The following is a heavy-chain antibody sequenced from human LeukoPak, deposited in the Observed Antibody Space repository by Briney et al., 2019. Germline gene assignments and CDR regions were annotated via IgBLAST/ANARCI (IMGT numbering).Heavy chain of an antibody. D-gene: IGHD5-12*01. CDR1: GFTFSSYA. V-gene: IGHV3-30-3*01. Sequence: PGRSLRLSCAASGFTFSSYAMHWVRQAPGKGLEWVAVISYDRSNKYYADSVKGRFTISRDNSKNTLYLQMNSLRAEDTAVYYCARGSDIVATDGELDYWGQGTLVTVSS. CDR2: ISYDRSNK. J-gene: IGHJ4*02. CDR3: ARGSDIVATDGELDY.